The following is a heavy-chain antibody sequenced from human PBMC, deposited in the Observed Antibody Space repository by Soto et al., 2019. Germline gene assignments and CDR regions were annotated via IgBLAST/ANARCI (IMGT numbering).Heavy chain of an antibody. J-gene: IGHJ4*02. CDR3: ARDTPTGSMGYSLAFDY. D-gene: IGHD3-22*01. CDR2: INHSGST. V-gene: IGHV4-59*12. CDR1: GGSISSYY. Sequence: PSETLSLTCTVSGGSISSYYWTWIRQPPGTGLEWIGEINHSGSTNYNPSLKSRLTISVDTSKNQFSLELSSMTAADTAVYYCARDTPTGSMGYSLAFDYWGQGTLVTVSS.